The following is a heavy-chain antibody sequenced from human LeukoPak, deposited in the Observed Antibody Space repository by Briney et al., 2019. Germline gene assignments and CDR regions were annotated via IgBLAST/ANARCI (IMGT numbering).Heavy chain of an antibody. D-gene: IGHD3-22*01. V-gene: IGHV4-38-2*02. J-gene: IGHJ3*02. CDR3: ARRGGINYYDSSGYYSNAFDI. CDR1: GYSISSGYY. Sequence: PSETLSLTCTVSGYSISSGYYWGWIRQPPGKGLEWIGYIYYSGSTYYNPSLKSRVTISVDTSKNQFSLKLSSVTAADTAVYYCARRGGINYYDSSGYYSNAFDIWGQGTMVTVSS. CDR2: IYYSGST.